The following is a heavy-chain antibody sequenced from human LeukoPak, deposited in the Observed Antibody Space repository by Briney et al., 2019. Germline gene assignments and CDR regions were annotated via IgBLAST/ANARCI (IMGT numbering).Heavy chain of an antibody. D-gene: IGHD3-22*01. CDR2: IYPSDSKI. CDR3: ARVTSRDSGGYYYGLPY. J-gene: IGHJ4*02. Sequence: GESLKISCKASGYSFTSFWIAWVRQTPGKGLEWMGIIYPSDSKIRYSPSFQGQVTISADKSINTAYLQWSSLKASDTAMYYCARVTSRDSGGYYYGLPYWGQGTLVTVSS. V-gene: IGHV5-51*01. CDR1: GYSFTSFW.